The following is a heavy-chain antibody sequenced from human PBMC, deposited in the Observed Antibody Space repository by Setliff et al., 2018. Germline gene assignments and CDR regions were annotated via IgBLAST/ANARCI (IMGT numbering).Heavy chain of an antibody. CDR3: ARGPRFDYESPTYRRRFDP. CDR1: GGSISSTSCY. D-gene: IGHD3-22*01. V-gene: IGHV4-39*02. Sequence: PSETLSLTCTVSGGSISSTSCYWGWIRQPPGKGLEWIGSIFYTGSSYYNPSRRSRVTMSVDTSNNHFSLKVNSVTAADTAVYYCARGPRFDYESPTYRRRFDPWGQGTAVTAPQ. CDR2: IFYTGSS. J-gene: IGHJ5*02.